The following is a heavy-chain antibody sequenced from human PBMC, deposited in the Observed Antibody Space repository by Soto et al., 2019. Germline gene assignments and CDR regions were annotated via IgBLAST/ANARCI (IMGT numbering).Heavy chain of an antibody. Sequence: SETLSLTCTVSDGSVIIGMFYWSWIRQSPGRGLEWPGNVHVSGTTIYNPSLKGRVTMSLAMPTGRVFIMLTSLTAADTTLYYCAAYDRNSDCHCVLCFDQWGQGTQVTVSS. CDR3: AAYDRNSDCHCVLCFDQ. CDR1: DGSVIIGMFY. CDR2: VHVSGTT. J-gene: IGHJ4*02. V-gene: IGHV4-61*03. D-gene: IGHD3-22*01.